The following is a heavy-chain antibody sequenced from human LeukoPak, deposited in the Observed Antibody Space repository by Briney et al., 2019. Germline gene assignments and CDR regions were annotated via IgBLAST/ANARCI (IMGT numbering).Heavy chain of an antibody. CDR3: AKDLTYGSSGQSDY. D-gene: IGHD6-19*01. CDR1: GFTFSSYA. CDR2: ISGSGGST. Sequence: TGGSLRLSCAASGFTFSSYAMSWVRQAPGKGLEWVSAISGSGGSTYYADSVKGRFTISRDNSKNTPYLQMNSLRAEDTAVYYCAKDLTYGSSGQSDYWGQGTLVTVSS. V-gene: IGHV3-23*01. J-gene: IGHJ4*02.